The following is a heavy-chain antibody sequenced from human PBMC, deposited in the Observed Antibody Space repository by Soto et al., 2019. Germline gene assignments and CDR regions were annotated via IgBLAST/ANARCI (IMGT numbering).Heavy chain of an antibody. J-gene: IGHJ5*02. CDR1: GYTFTSYY. Sequence: ASVKVSCKASGYTFTSYYMHWVRQAPGQGLEWMGIINPSGGSTSYAQKFQGRVTMTRDTSTSTVYMELSSLRSEDTAVYYCARDSGYCSSTSCYFSRGNWFDPWGQGTLVTVSS. D-gene: IGHD2-2*01. CDR2: INPSGGST. CDR3: ARDSGYCSSTSCYFSRGNWFDP. V-gene: IGHV1-46*01.